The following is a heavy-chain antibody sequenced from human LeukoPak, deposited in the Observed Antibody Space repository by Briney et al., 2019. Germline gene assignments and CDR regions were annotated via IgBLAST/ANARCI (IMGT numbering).Heavy chain of an antibody. CDR3: AREKGSAAGIPDY. CDR2: ISSSSSTI. CDR1: GFTFSSYS. D-gene: IGHD6-13*01. V-gene: IGHV3-48*04. J-gene: IGHJ4*02. Sequence: GGSLRLSCAASGFTFSSYSMNWVRPAPGKGLEWVSYISSSSSTIYYADSVKGRFTISRDNAKNSLYLQMNSLRAEDTAVYYCAREKGSAAGIPDYWGQGTLVTVSS.